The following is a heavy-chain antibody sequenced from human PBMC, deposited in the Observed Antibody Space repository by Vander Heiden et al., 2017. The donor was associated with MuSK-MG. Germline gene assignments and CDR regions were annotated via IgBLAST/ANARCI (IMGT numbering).Heavy chain of an antibody. CDR1: GGSISSCF. D-gene: IGHD3-10*01. CDR3: ARSLRVLLWFGEANAFDI. J-gene: IGHJ3*02. Sequence: QVQLQASGPGLGKPSETLSLTCPVSGGSISSCFWGWIRLPPGKGLEWIGYIYYSGSTNYNPSLKSRVTISVDTSKNQFALKLSSVTAAETAVYYCARSLRVLLWFGEANAFDIGGQGTMVTVSS. V-gene: IGHV4-59*08. CDR2: IYYSGST.